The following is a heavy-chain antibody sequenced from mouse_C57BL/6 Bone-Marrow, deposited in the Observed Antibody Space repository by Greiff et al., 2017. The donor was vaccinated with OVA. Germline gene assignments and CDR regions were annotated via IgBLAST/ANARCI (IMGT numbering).Heavy chain of an antibody. V-gene: IGHV3-6*01. CDR3: ARGWGDAMDY. CDR1: GYSITSCYY. D-gene: IGHD2-3*01. Sequence: EVQLVESGPGLVKPSQSLSLTCSVTGYSITSCYYCYWIRQLTGNLLEWMGFISYDGSNNYNQSFKNRISITRETSKNQCFLQLNSVTTEDTATYYCARGWGDAMDYWGQGTSVTVSS. CDR2: ISYDGSN. J-gene: IGHJ4*01.